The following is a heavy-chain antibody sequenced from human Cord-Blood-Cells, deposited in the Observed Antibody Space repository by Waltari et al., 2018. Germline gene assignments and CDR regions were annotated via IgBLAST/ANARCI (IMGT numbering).Heavy chain of an antibody. J-gene: IGHJ3*02. Sequence: QVQLVQSGAEVKKPGASVKVSCMASGYTFTSYAMHWVRQAPGQRLEWMGWINAGNGNTKYSQKFQGRVTITRDTSASTAYMELSSLRSEDTAVYYCVRVDPQGVIINAFDIWGQGTMVTVSS. CDR3: VRVDPQGVIINAFDI. V-gene: IGHV1-3*01. D-gene: IGHD3-10*01. CDR1: GYTFTSYA. CDR2: INAGNGNT.